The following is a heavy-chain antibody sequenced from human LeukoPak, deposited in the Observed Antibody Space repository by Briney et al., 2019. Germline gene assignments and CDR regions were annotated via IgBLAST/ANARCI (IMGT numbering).Heavy chain of an antibody. V-gene: IGHV3-7*01. J-gene: IGHJ3*02. D-gene: IGHD2-2*01. CDR3: ARIGYCSSTSCRDAFDI. CDR1: GFTFSSYW. CDR2: IKQDGSEK. Sequence: GGSLRLSCAASGFTFSSYWMSWVRQAPGKGLEWVANIKQDGSEKYYVDSVEGRFTISRDNAKNSLYLQMNSLRAEDTAVYYCARIGYCSSTSCRDAFDIWGQGTMVTVSS.